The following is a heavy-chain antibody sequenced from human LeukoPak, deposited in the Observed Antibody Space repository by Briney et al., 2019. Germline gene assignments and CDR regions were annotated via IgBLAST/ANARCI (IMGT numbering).Heavy chain of an antibody. J-gene: IGHJ4*02. CDR2: IYPGDSDT. CDR1: GYIFTSYW. CDR3: ARLVGDSYSDF. D-gene: IGHD2-21*02. Sequence: GSLRLSCKGSGYIFTSYWIAWVRQLPGKGLEWMGIIYPGDSDTRYSPSFQGQVTISADKSINAAYLQWSSLKASDTAMYYCARLVGDSYSDFWGQGTLVTVSS. V-gene: IGHV5-51*01.